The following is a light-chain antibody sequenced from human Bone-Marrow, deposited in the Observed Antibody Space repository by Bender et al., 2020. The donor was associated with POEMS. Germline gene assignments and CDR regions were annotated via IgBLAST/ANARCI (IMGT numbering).Light chain of an antibody. CDR1: SSNIGSNY. Sequence: QSVLTQPPSASGTPEQRVTISCSGSSSNIGSNYVSWYQQLPGSAPKLLIFKNNQRPSGVPDRFSGSRSGTSASLAISGLRSDDEADYYCAAWDDSLNGWVFGGGTKLTVL. J-gene: IGLJ3*02. V-gene: IGLV1-47*01. CDR3: AAWDDSLNGWV. CDR2: KNN.